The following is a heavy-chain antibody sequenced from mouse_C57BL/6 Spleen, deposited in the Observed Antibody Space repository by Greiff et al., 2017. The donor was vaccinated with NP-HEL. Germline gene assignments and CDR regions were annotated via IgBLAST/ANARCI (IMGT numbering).Heavy chain of an antibody. CDR3: ARGGYYSNYDAMDY. J-gene: IGHJ4*01. CDR2: INYDGSST. CDR1: GFTFSDYY. D-gene: IGHD2-5*01. V-gene: IGHV5-16*01. Sequence: EVHLVESEGGLVQPGSSMKLSCTASGFTFSDYYMAWVRQVPEKGLEWVANINYDGSSTYYLDSLKSRFIISRDNAKNILYLQMSSLKSEDTATYYCARGGYYSNYDAMDYWGQGTSVTVSS.